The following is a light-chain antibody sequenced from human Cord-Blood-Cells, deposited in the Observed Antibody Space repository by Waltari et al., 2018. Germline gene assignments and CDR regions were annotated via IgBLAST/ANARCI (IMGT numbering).Light chain of an antibody. Sequence: QSALTQPRSVSGSPGQSVTISCTGTSSDVGGYNYVSWYQQHPGKAPKLMIYDVSKRPSEPPDHFSGHKSGNPASQTISRLQAEDEADYYGCAYAGSYTVVFGGATKLTVL. V-gene: IGLV2-11*01. J-gene: IGLJ2*01. CDR1: SSDVGGYNY. CDR3: CAYAGSYTVV. CDR2: DVS.